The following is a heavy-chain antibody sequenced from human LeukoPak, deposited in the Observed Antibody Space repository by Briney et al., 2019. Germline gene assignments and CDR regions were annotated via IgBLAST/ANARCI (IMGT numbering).Heavy chain of an antibody. CDR3: ARGRPYYYDSSGYYYGLDY. V-gene: IGHV1-8*01. J-gene: IGHJ4*02. Sequence: GASVKVSCKASGYTFTSYDINWVRQATGQGLEWMGWMNPNSGNTGYAQKFQGRVTMTRNTSISTAYMELSSLGSEDTAVYYCARGRPYYYDSSGYYYGLDYWGQGTLVTVSS. D-gene: IGHD3-22*01. CDR2: MNPNSGNT. CDR1: GYTFTSYD.